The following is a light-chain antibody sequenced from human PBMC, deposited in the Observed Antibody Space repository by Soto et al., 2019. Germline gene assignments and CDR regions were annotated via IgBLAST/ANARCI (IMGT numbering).Light chain of an antibody. CDR2: GNS. V-gene: IGLV1-40*01. J-gene: IGLJ1*01. CDR1: SSNIGAGYD. Sequence: QSVLTQPPSVSGAPGQRVTLSCTGGSSNIGAGYDVHWYQQLPGTAPKLLIYGNSNRPSGVPDRFSGSKSGTSASLAITGLQAEDEADYYCQSCDSSLSGFYVFGTGTKLTVL. CDR3: QSCDSSLSGFYV.